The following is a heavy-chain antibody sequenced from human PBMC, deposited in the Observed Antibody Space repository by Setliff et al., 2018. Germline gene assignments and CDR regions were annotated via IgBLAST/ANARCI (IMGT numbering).Heavy chain of an antibody. Sequence: ASVKVSCKASGYTFTRYDINWVRQATGQGLEWMGWMNPNSGNTGYAQKFQDRVTMTRNISMSTAYMELSSLRSEDTAVYYCARGPFQLVYYFDYWGQGTLVTVSS. CDR1: GYTFTRYD. J-gene: IGHJ4*02. CDR2: MNPNSGNT. V-gene: IGHV1-8*01. CDR3: ARGPFQLVYYFDY. D-gene: IGHD1-1*01.